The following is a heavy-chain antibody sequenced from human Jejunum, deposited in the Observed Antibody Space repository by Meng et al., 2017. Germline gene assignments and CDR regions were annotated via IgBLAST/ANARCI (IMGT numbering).Heavy chain of an antibody. V-gene: IGHV3-21*01. CDR1: GFTFSSHT. J-gene: IGHJ4*02. CDR3: ARAEMETRFDS. CDR2: ISGGTGYI. Sequence: EGPLVCAGGGLVKPGGSLRLSCAASGFTFSSHTMNWVRQAPGKGLEWVSSISGGTGYIYYADSVKGRFTISRDNAKNSLYLHMNSLRAEDTAVYFCARAEMETRFDSWGLGTLVTVSS. D-gene: IGHD2-8*01.